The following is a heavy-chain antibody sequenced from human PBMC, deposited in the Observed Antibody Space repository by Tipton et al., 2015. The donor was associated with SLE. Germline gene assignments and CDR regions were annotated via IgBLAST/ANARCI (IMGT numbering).Heavy chain of an antibody. CDR1: GGSISSYY. V-gene: IGHV4-59*01. CDR3: ARRSSGPDWYFDL. J-gene: IGHJ2*01. CDR2: IYYSGST. Sequence: TLSLTCTVSGGSISSYYWSWIRQPPGKGLEWIGYIYYSGSTNYNPSLKSRVTISVDTSKNQFSLKLSSVTAADTAVYYCARRSSGPDWYFDLRGRGTLVTVSS. D-gene: IGHD3-22*01.